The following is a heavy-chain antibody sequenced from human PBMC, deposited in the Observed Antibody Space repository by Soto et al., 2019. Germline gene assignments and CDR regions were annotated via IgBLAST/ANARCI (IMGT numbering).Heavy chain of an antibody. V-gene: IGHV1-18*01. D-gene: IGHD3-3*01. Sequence: ASVKVSCKASGYTFTSYGISWVRQAPGQGLEWMGWISAYNGNTNYAQKLQGRVTMTTDTSTSTAYMELRSLRSDDTAVYYCARVPPYYDFWSGYYKYYYYGMDVWGQGTTVTVSS. CDR2: ISAYNGNT. J-gene: IGHJ6*02. CDR3: ARVPPYYDFWSGYYKYYYYGMDV. CDR1: GYTFTSYG.